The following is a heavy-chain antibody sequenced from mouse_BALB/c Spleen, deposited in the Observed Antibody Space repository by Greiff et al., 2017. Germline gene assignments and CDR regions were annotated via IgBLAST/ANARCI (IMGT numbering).Heavy chain of an antibody. J-gene: IGHJ4*01. Sequence: DVQLQESGPGLVKPSQSLSLTCTVTGYSITSDYAWNWIRQFPGNKLEWMGYISYSGSTSYNPSLKSRISITRDTSKNQFFLQLNSVTTEDTATYYCARYGNYVDAMDYWGQGTSVTVSS. V-gene: IGHV3-2*02. CDR2: ISYSGST. CDR3: ARYGNYVDAMDY. CDR1: GYSITSDYA. D-gene: IGHD2-1*01.